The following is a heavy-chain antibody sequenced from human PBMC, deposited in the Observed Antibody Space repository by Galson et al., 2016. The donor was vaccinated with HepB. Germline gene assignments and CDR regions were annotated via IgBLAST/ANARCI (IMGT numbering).Heavy chain of an antibody. CDR1: GFTFASYA. Sequence: SLRLSCAASGFTFASYAMTWVRQAPGKGLQWVSSISPTGWSSHDADSVKGRFTTSRDNSRFTLYLQMTSLRVEDAAVYYCARHLRVGSGAPRDVFDIWGRGTMVSVSS. D-gene: IGHD4/OR15-4a*01. CDR3: ARHLRVGSGAPRDVFDI. J-gene: IGHJ3*02. V-gene: IGHV3-23*01. CDR2: ISPTGWSS.